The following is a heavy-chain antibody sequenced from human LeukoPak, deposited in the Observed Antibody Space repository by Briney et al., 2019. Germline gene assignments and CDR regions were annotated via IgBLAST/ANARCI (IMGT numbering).Heavy chain of an antibody. CDR2: IYYSGST. V-gene: IGHV4-30-4*08. J-gene: IGHJ3*02. D-gene: IGHD2-8*02. CDR1: GGSISSGDYC. Sequence: SQTLSLTCTVSGGSISSGDYCWSWIRQPPGKGLEWIGYIYYSGSTYYNPSLKSRVTISVDTSKNQFSLKLSSVTAADTAVYYCARALTDGAFDIWGRGTMVTVSS. CDR3: ARALTDGAFDI.